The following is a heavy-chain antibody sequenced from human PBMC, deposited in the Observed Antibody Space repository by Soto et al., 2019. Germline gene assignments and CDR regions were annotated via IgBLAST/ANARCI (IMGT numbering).Heavy chain of an antibody. V-gene: IGHV4-4*02. CDR1: GGSISSSYW. Sequence: SETPSLTCAVSGGSISSSYWWSWVRQPPGKGLEWIGEIYHSGSTNYNPSLKSRVTISVDKSKNQFSLKLSSVTAADTAVYYCARVQSASYYYYGMDVWGQGTTVTVSS. CDR2: IYHSGST. J-gene: IGHJ6*02. D-gene: IGHD3-9*01. CDR3: ARVQSASYYYYGMDV.